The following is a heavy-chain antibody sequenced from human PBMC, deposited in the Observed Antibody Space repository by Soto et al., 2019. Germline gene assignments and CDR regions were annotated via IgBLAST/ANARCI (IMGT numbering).Heavy chain of an antibody. J-gene: IGHJ5*02. CDR1: GGSSTSGGYY. Sequence: NPSETLSLTCTVSGGSSTSGGYYWNWIRQHPGKGLEWICYIFYTGTTRYNSSRQSRVSISVDSTKNHFSLKLTSVHADDTAVYYCARAITFSGVALQQGFDLCGQGTLVTVSS. V-gene: IGHV4-31*03. CDR3: ARAITFSGVALQQGFDL. D-gene: IGHD3-3*01. CDR2: IFYTGTT.